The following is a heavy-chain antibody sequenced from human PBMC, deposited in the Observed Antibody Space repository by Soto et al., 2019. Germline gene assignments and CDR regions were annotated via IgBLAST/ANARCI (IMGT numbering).Heavy chain of an antibody. J-gene: IGHJ3*02. CDR3: ARSLPRLRYGHIGAFDI. Sequence: TVHCKTSGYTITYRYLHWVRQAPGQALEWMGWITPFNGNTNYAQKFQDRATITRDRSMSTAYMELSSLRSEDTAMYYCARSLPRLRYGHIGAFDIWGRGTMFPVSS. CDR2: ITPFNGNT. D-gene: IGHD2-21*01. CDR1: GYTITYRY. V-gene: IGHV1-45*02.